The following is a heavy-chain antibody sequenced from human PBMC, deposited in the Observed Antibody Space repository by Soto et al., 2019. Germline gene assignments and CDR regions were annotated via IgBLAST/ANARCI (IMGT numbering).Heavy chain of an antibody. J-gene: IGHJ5*02. V-gene: IGHV5-51*01. CDR2: VNPADSDT. CDR3: APDSGSGGNGWFDP. CDR1: GYSFTNYW. Sequence: XESLKISCKCSGYSFTNYWIGLVLQMPGKGLEWMGIVNPADSDTRYSPSFQGQVTVSVDKSISTAYLQRGSLKASDTAMYYCAPDSGSGGNGWFDPWGQGTLVTVSS. D-gene: IGHD5-12*01.